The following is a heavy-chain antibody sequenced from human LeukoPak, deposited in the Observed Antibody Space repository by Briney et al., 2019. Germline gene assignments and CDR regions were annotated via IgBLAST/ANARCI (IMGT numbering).Heavy chain of an antibody. J-gene: IGHJ5*02. CDR3: ARGSRDGYNSNWFDP. CDR2: IIPIFGTA. D-gene: IGHD5-24*01. V-gene: IGHV1-69*13. CDR1: GGTFSSYA. Sequence: ASVKVSCKASGGTFSSYAISWVRQAPGQGLEWMGGIIPIFGTANYAQKFQGRVTITADESTSTAYMELSSLRSEDTAVYYCARGSRDGYNSNWFDPWGQGTLVTVSS.